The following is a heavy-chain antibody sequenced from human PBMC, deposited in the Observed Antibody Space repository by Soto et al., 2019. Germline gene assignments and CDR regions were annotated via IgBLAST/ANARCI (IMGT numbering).Heavy chain of an antibody. J-gene: IGHJ6*02. CDR2: ISWNSGSI. D-gene: IGHD3-10*02. Sequence: PGGSLRLSCAASGFTFDDYAMHWVRQAPGKGLEWVSGISWNSGSIGYADSVKGRFTISRDNAKNSLYLQMNSLRAEDTALYYCAKDMFAPEYYYYSYGMDVLAQGTTVTVSS. CDR3: AKDMFAPEYYYYSYGMDV. V-gene: IGHV3-9*01. CDR1: GFTFDDYA.